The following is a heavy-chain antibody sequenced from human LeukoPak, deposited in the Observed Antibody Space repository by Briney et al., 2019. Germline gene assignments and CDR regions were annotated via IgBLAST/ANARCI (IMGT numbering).Heavy chain of an antibody. CDR1: GXSIRSYY. CDR3: ARTRDDGAFDI. CDR2: IYNGGSTT. J-gene: IGHJ3*02. Sequence: SETLSLTCTVSGXSIRSYYWSWIRQPPGKGLEWIGYIYNGGSTTNYNPSLKSRVTISADTSKNHFSLRLSSVTAADTAVYYCARTRDDGAFDIWGHGTMVTVSS. D-gene: IGHD3-3*01. V-gene: IGHV4-59*08.